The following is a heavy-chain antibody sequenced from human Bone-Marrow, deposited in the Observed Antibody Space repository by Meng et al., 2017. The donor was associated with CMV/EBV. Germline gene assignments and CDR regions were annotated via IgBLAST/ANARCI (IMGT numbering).Heavy chain of an antibody. D-gene: IGHD1-26*01. CDR1: GFTFSSYG. Sequence: LSLTCAASGFTFSSYGMHWVRQAPGKGLEWVAFIRYDGSNKYYADSVKGRFTISRDNSKNTVYLQMSGLRAEDTAVYYCANQVPSGSYGSGSDYWGQGTLVTVSS. CDR3: ANQVPSGSYGSGSDY. J-gene: IGHJ4*02. CDR2: IRYDGSNK. V-gene: IGHV3-30*02.